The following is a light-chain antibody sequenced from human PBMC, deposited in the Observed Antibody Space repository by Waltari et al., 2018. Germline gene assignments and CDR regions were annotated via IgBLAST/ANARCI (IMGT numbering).Light chain of an antibody. CDR1: NSNVGSYNL. V-gene: IGLV2-23*03. J-gene: IGLJ2*01. Sequence: QSALTQPASVSGSPGQSITISCTGFNSNVGSYNLVSWYQKHPGQAPKLLIYGGNRRPSGVSNRFSGSKSDNTASLTLSGLQAEDEADYYCCSNVGSSVFFGGGTKLTVL. CDR3: CSNVGSSVF. CDR2: GGN.